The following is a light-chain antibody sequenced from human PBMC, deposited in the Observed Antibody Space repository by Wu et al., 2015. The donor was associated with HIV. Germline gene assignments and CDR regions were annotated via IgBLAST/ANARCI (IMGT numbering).Light chain of an antibody. J-gene: IGKJ4*01. V-gene: IGKV1-5*03. CDR2: KAS. CDR1: QSISHW. Sequence: DIQMTQSPSTLSASVGDRVTITCRASQSISHWLAWYQQKPGKAPKLLIYKASNLESGVPSRFSGSGSGTEFTLTISSLQPDDFATYYCHQYNSSPLTFGGGTKVGIK. CDR3: HQYNSSPLT.